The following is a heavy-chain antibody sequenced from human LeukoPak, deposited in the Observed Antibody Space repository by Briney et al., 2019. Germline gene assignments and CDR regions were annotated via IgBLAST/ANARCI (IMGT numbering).Heavy chain of an antibody. CDR1: GYTFTGYY. Sequence: ASVKVSCKASGYTFTGYYMHWVRQAPGQGLGWMGWINPNSGGTNYAQKFQGRVTMTRDTSISTAYMELSRLRSDDTAVYYCARDRAAYCSSTSCSLYYYYYYMDVWGKGTTVTVSS. CDR2: INPNSGGT. D-gene: IGHD2-2*01. J-gene: IGHJ6*03. V-gene: IGHV1-2*02. CDR3: ARDRAAYCSSTSCSLYYYYYYMDV.